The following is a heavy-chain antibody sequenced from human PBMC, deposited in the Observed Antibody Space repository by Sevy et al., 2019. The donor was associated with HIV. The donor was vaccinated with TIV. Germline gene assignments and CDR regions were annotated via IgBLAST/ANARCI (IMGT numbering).Heavy chain of an antibody. V-gene: IGHV1-24*01. D-gene: IGHD3-22*01. J-gene: IGHJ4*02. Sequence: ASVKVSCKVSGYTLTKLSMHWVRQAPGKGLEWMGSFDPEDGETHYAQSLQGRITMTEDTSKDTAYMELNSLRSEDTAVYYCATTKDYYESSGCPFDYWGQGTLVTVSS. CDR3: ATTKDYYESSGCPFDY. CDR2: FDPEDGET. CDR1: GYTLTKLS.